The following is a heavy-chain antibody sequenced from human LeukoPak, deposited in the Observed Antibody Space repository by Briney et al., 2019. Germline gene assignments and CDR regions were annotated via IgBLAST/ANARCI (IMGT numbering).Heavy chain of an antibody. CDR3: ARVDQSPAPQARGYFDL. Sequence: GGSLRLSCAASGFTFSRYWMHWVRQAPGEGLLWVSRMNSDGSSTNYADSVKGRFTISRDNAKNSLYLQMNSLRAEDTAVYYCARVDQSPAPQARGYFDLWGRGTLVTVSS. J-gene: IGHJ2*01. D-gene: IGHD2-2*01. V-gene: IGHV3-74*01. CDR2: MNSDGSST. CDR1: GFTFSRYW.